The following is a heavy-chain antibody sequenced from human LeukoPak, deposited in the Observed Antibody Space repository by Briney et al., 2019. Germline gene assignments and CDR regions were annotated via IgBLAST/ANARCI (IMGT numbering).Heavy chain of an antibody. V-gene: IGHV1-8*01. CDR1: GYTFTSYD. CDR2: MNPNSGDT. Sequence: GASVKVFCKASGYTFTSYDIKWVRQATGQGLEWMVWMNPNSGDTGYVQKSQGRVTMTRSTSISTAYMELRSLRSEDTAIYYCARGGFGSGSHLDYCGQGTLVTVSS. D-gene: IGHD3-10*01. J-gene: IGHJ4*02. CDR3: ARGGFGSGSHLDY.